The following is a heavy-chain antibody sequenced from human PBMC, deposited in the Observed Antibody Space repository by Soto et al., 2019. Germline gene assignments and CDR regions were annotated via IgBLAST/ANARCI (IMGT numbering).Heavy chain of an antibody. CDR3: ATDILDY. CDR1: GFIFRDYW. Sequence: GGSLRLSCVASGFIFRDYWMSWARQAPGKGLEWVANINQHGTEKYYVDPVEGRFSISRDNAYHSVYLQMNSLRAEDTAIYYCATDILDYWGQGTSVTVSS. CDR2: INQHGTEK. V-gene: IGHV3-7*05. J-gene: IGHJ4*02.